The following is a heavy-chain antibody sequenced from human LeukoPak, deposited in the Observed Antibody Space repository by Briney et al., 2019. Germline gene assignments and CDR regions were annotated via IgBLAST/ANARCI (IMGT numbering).Heavy chain of an antibody. CDR1: GFTFSDYY. CDR3: AKTASGSLNYFGY. V-gene: IGHV3-11*01. D-gene: IGHD1-26*01. CDR2: ISSSGSTI. J-gene: IGHJ4*02. Sequence: GGSLRLSCAASGFTFSDYYMSWIRQAPGKGLEWVSYISSSGSTIYYADSVKGRFTISRDNSKNTLYLQMNSLRAEDTAVYYCAKTASGSLNYFGYWGQGTLVTVSS.